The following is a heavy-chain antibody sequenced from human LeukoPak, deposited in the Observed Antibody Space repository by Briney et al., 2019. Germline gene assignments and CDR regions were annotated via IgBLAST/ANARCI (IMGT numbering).Heavy chain of an antibody. J-gene: IGHJ3*02. CDR2: IFSNDDK. CDR3: ARIPRRPRTPFQI. CDR1: GFSLSNARMG. Sequence: SGPVLVKPTETLTLTCTVSGFSLSNARMGVSWIRQPSGRSLEWLANIFSNDDKSYSTPLEGRITLPQDTSKKHVVPTMAHMDPGEPAPYYLARIPRRPRTPFQIWARRTMDSV. V-gene: IGHV2-26*01. D-gene: IGHD1-14*01.